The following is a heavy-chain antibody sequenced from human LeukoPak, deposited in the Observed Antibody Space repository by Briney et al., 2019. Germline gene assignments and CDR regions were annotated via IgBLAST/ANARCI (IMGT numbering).Heavy chain of an antibody. CDR2: ISYDGSNK. Sequence: PGGSLRLSCAASGFTFSSYGMHWVRQAPGKGLEWVAVISYDGSNKYYADSVKGRFTISRDNSKNTLYLQMNSLRAEDTAVYCCAKDPQRLIAVKVSLAFDIWGQGTMVTVSS. J-gene: IGHJ3*02. V-gene: IGHV3-30*18. CDR1: GFTFSSYG. CDR3: AKDPQRLIAVKVSLAFDI. D-gene: IGHD6-19*01.